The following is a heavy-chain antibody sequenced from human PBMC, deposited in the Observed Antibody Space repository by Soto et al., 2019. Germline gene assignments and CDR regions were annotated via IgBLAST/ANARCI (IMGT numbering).Heavy chain of an antibody. J-gene: IGHJ4*02. CDR1: GGTFSSYA. D-gene: IGHD3-10*01. CDR2: IIPIFGTA. V-gene: IGHV1-69*01. CDR3: AIRPRGITMVRRRGPFDY. Sequence: QVQLVQSGAEMKKPGSSVKVSCKASGGTFSSYAISWVRQAPGQGLEWMGGIIPIFGTANYAQKFQGRVTITADESTSTAYMELSSLRSEDTAVYYCAIRPRGITMVRRRGPFDYWGQGTLVTVSS.